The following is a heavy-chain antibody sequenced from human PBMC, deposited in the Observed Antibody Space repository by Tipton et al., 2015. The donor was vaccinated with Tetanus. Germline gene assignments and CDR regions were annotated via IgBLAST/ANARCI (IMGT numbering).Heavy chain of an antibody. CDR2: IFPGDSDI. CDR1: GYTFNNYW. V-gene: IGHV5-51*01. Sequence: QSEPEVKKPGESLKISCKGFGYTFNNYWIGWVRQLPGKGLEWMGIIFPGDSDIRYSPSFQGRVTISADKSITTAYLQWSSLRASDTAMYYCARVGGGSKWLFDYWGQGTPVTVSS. J-gene: IGHJ4*02. CDR3: ARVGGGSKWLFDY. D-gene: IGHD3-16*01.